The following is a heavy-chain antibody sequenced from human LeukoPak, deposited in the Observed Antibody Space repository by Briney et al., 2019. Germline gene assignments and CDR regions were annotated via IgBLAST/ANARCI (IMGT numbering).Heavy chain of an antibody. J-gene: IGHJ5*02. CDR1: GFPFSSFW. CDR2: IRPDGSEQ. D-gene: IGHD1-26*01. CDR3: ARDFLVGASDNWFDP. Sequence: GGTLRLSCAASGFPFSSFWMNWVRQTPGRGLEWLANIRPDGSEQYYVDSVRGRFTISRDNAKNSVYLDMNNLRAEDTAVYYCARDFLVGASDNWFDPWGQGTLVTVSS. V-gene: IGHV3-7*01.